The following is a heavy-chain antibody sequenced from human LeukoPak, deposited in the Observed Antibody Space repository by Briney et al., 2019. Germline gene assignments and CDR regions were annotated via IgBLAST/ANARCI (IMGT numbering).Heavy chain of an antibody. D-gene: IGHD2/OR15-2a*01. CDR3: ARGTFKDGLDV. J-gene: IGHJ6*02. Sequence: SETLSLTCTVSGGSISIFYWSWIRQPAGKGLDWIGRIHSSGSINHNPSLKSRVTLSVDTSKNQFSLKLTSVAAADTAVYYCARGTFKDGLDVWGQGTTVTVSS. V-gene: IGHV4-4*07. CDR1: GGSISIFY. CDR2: IHSSGSI.